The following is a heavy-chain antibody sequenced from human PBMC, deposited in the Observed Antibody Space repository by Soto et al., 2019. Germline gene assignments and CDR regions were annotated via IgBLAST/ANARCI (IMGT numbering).Heavy chain of an antibody. V-gene: IGHV1-69*13. J-gene: IGHJ6*02. CDR3: ACSYGEGYSGYNYGMDV. CDR1: GGTFRSYA. Sequence: SVKVSCKASGGTFRSYAISWVRQAPGQGLEWMGGIIPIFGTANYAQKFQGRVTITADESTSTAYMELSSLRSEDTAVYYFACSYGEGYSGYNYGMDVWGQGTTVTVSS. CDR2: IIPIFGTA. D-gene: IGHD5-12*01.